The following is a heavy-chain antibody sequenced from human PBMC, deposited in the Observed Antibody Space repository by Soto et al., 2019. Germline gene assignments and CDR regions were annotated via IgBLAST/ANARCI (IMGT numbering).Heavy chain of an antibody. D-gene: IGHD3-9*01. V-gene: IGHV3-23*01. CDR2: ISGSGRIT. CDR3: AKDVHYDIVTGIEYFHH. Sequence: EVELLESGGGLVQPGGSLRLSCAASGFTFTSYAMSWVRRAPGKGLEWVSGISGSGRITKYADSVKGRFIISRDNFKNTLFRQMSSLRAEDTAVYYCAKDVHYDIVTGIEYFHHWAQGTLVTVSS. CDR1: GFTFTSYA. J-gene: IGHJ1*01.